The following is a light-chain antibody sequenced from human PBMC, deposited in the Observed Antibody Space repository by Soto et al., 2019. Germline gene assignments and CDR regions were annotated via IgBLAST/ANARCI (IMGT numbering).Light chain of an antibody. CDR3: VAWDDSLNGWV. CDR2: SNN. V-gene: IGLV1-44*01. Sequence: QAVVTQPPSASGTPGQRVSISCSGSSSNIGGNTVNWYQQLPGTAPKLLIHSNNLRPSGVPDRFSGSKSGTSASLAISGLQSEDEADYYCVAWDDSLNGWVFGGGTKVTVL. CDR1: SSNIGGNT. J-gene: IGLJ3*02.